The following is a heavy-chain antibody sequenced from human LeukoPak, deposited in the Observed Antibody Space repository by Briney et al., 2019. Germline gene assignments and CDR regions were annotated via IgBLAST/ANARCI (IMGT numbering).Heavy chain of an antibody. D-gene: IGHD6-13*01. CDR2: IYYSGST. CDR3: ARQNIAAAGTNYYYYMDV. J-gene: IGHJ6*03. V-gene: IGHV4-39*01. CDR1: GGSISSSSYY. Sequence: SETLSLTCTVSGGSISSSSYYWGWIRQPPGKGLEWIGSIYYSGSTYYNPSLKSRVTISVDTSKNQFSLKLGSVTAADTAVYYCARQNIAAAGTNYYYYMDVWGKGTTVTISS.